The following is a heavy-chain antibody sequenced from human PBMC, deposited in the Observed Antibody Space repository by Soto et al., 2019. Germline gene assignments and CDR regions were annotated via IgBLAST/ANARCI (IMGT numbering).Heavy chain of an antibody. J-gene: IGHJ6*02. Sequence: QVTLKESGPVLVKPTETLTLTCTVSGFSLSNARMGVSWIRQPPGKALEWLAHIFSNDEKSYSTSLKSRLTISKEASKSQVVLTMSNMAPVDTATYYCARITAAADYGMDVWGQGTTVTVSS. CDR2: IFSNDEK. V-gene: IGHV2-26*01. CDR1: GFSLSNARMG. CDR3: ARITAAADYGMDV. D-gene: IGHD6-13*01.